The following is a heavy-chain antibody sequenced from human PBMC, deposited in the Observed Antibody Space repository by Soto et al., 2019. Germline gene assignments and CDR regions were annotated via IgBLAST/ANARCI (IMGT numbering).Heavy chain of an antibody. D-gene: IGHD3-22*01. CDR2: ITGSGDSI. J-gene: IGHJ3*02. Sequence: EVQLLESGGGLVQPGGSLRLSCAASGFTFSSNAMSWVRQAPGRGLEWVSSITGSGDSIKYADSVKGRFTISRDNSRNTLFLQMNSLRAEDAAIYYCAKDGDDSRPPDSFDIWGQGTVVIVSS. CDR1: GFTFSSNA. CDR3: AKDGDDSRPPDSFDI. V-gene: IGHV3-23*01.